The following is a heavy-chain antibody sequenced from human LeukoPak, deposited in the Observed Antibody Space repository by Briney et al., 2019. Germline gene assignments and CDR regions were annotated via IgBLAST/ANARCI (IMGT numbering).Heavy chain of an antibody. CDR3: ARLADCSETSCRSFDY. V-gene: IGHV1-2*02. CDR2: INPNSGGT. D-gene: IGHD2-2*01. CDR1: GYAFVGYY. Sequence: ASVKVSCKASGYAFVGYYIHWVRQDPGQRLEWMGWINPNSGGTNYAQNFRGRVTMTRDTSLSTAYMALSSLRSGDTAVYYCARLADCSETSCRSFDYWGQGTLVTVSS. J-gene: IGHJ4*02.